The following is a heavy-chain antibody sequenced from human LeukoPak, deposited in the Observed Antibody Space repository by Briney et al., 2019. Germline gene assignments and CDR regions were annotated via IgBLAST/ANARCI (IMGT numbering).Heavy chain of an antibody. CDR2: ISGSGGST. V-gene: IGHV3-23*01. Sequence: PGGSLRLSCTTTGFTFSDYSMTWVRQAPGKGLEWVSAISGSGGSTYYADSVKGRFTISRDNSKNTLYLQMNGLRAEDTAVYYCAKSRVVLLWFGEGDYWGQGTLVTVSS. J-gene: IGHJ4*02. D-gene: IGHD3-10*01. CDR3: AKSRVVLLWFGEGDY. CDR1: GFTFSDYS.